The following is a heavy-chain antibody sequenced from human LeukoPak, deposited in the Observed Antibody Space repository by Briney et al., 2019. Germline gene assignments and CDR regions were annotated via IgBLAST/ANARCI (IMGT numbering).Heavy chain of an antibody. D-gene: IGHD4-23*01. Sequence: ASVKVSCKASGYTFTGNFMHWVRQAPGQGLECMGWINPQSGATAYAQKFQGRVTMTRDTSISTAYMELSRLGSDDTAVYYCARVLKGGDYDGNWFDPWGQGTLVTVSS. CDR2: INPQSGAT. V-gene: IGHV1-2*02. CDR3: ARVLKGGDYDGNWFDP. CDR1: GYTFTGNF. J-gene: IGHJ5*02.